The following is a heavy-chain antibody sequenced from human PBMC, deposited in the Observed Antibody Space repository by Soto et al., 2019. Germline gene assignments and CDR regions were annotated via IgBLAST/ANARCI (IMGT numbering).Heavy chain of an antibody. Sequence: GGSLRLSCEASGFSLGSYWMTWVRQAPGKGLEWVANIKKDGSRTSYLDSVRGRFTISRDNVENSLYLQMDSLRAEDTAVYYCARDHQDIVATQRDYYYYGMDVWGQGTTVTVSS. D-gene: IGHD5-12*01. CDR1: GFSLGSYW. CDR2: IKKDGSRT. V-gene: IGHV3-7*01. CDR3: ARDHQDIVATQRDYYYYGMDV. J-gene: IGHJ6*02.